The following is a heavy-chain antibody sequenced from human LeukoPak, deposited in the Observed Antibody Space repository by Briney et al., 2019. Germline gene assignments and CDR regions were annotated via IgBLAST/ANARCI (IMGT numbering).Heavy chain of an antibody. J-gene: IGHJ5*02. V-gene: IGHV1-8*01. Sequence: ASVKVSCKASGYTFTSYDINWVRQATGQGLEWMGWMNPNSGNTGYAQKFQGRVTMTRNTSISTAYMELSSLRSEDTAVYYCARAPRAYCSSTSCYTPWFDPWGQGTLVTVSS. CDR1: GYTFTSYD. D-gene: IGHD2-2*02. CDR3: ARAPRAYCSSTSCYTPWFDP. CDR2: MNPNSGNT.